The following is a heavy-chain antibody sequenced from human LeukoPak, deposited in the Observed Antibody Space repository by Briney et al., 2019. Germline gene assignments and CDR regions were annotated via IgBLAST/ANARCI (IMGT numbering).Heavy chain of an antibody. Sequence: PGGSLRLSCAASGFTFSDYAMSWVRQAPGKGLEGVSGISWNSGSIVYADSVKGRFTISRDNAKNSLYLQMNSLRAEDTALYYYAKGLGYFDWLPFDYWGQGTLVTVSS. J-gene: IGHJ4*02. CDR1: GFTFSDYA. CDR3: AKGLGYFDWLPFDY. V-gene: IGHV3-9*01. CDR2: ISWNSGSI. D-gene: IGHD3-9*01.